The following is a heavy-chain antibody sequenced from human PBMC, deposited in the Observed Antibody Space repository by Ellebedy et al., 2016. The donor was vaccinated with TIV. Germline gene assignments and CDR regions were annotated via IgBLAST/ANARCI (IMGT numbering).Heavy chain of an antibody. Sequence: SETLSLTCSVSGGPIDSNSDYWGWIRQPPGKGLEWIGSIYYSGSAYHGSVLMSYDESKYYHPSLKSRVTLSVDTSKNHFSLKVRSMTAADTAVYYCARAPLPTDWFDPWGHGTLVTVSS. CDR1: GGPIDSNSDY. J-gene: IGHJ5*02. D-gene: IGHD2-15*01. CDR3: ARAPLPTDWFDP. CDR2: IYYSGSAYHGSVLMSYDESK. V-gene: IGHV4-39*07.